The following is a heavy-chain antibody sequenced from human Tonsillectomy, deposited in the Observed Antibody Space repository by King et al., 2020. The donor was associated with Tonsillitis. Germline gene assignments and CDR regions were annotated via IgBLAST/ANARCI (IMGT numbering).Heavy chain of an antibody. CDR1: GFIFGDYA. V-gene: IGHV3-49*05. CDR3: TRDPDCGGDCYSEYFDY. CDR2: IGSKAYGVTT. Sequence: VQLVESGGGLVKPGRSLRLSCTASGFIFGDYAMSWFRQAPGKGLEWVSFIGSKAYGVTTEYAESVKGRLTISRDKSKNIAYLQMNSLKTEDTAVYYCTRDPDCGGDCYSEYFDYWGQGTLVTVSS. D-gene: IGHD2-21*02. J-gene: IGHJ4*02.